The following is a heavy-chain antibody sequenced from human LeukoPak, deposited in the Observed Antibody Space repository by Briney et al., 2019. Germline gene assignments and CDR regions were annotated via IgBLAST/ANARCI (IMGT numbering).Heavy chain of an antibody. CDR2: IYYSGST. CDR3: ARHGITMIVVVQEPENAFDI. J-gene: IGHJ3*02. CDR1: GFIFSNYW. Sequence: PGGSLRLSCAASGFIFSNYWMSWVRQAPGKGLEWIGSIYYSGSTYYNPSLKSRVTISVDTSKNQFSLKLSSVTAADTAVYYCARHGITMIVVVQEPENAFDIWGQGTMVTVAS. D-gene: IGHD3-22*01. V-gene: IGHV4-39*01.